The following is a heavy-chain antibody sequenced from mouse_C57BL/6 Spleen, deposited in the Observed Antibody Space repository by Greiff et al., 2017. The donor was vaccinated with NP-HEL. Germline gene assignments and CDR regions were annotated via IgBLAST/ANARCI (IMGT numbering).Heavy chain of an antibody. CDR1: GFSFNTYA. Sequence: GGGLVQPKGSLKLSCAASGFSFNTYAMNWVRQAPGKGLEWVARIRSKSNNYATYYADSVKDRFTISRDDSESMLYLQMNNLKTEDTAMYYCVRRGYYGAMDYWGQGTSVTVSS. V-gene: IGHV10-1*01. CDR3: VRRGYYGAMDY. CDR2: IRSKSNNYAT. J-gene: IGHJ4*01. D-gene: IGHD2-3*01.